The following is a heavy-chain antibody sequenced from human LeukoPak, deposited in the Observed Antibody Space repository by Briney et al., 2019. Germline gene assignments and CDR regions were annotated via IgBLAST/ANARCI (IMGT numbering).Heavy chain of an antibody. V-gene: IGHV3-30*02. D-gene: IGHD3-3*01. J-gene: IGHJ4*02. CDR1: GFTFGGYG. CDR3: AKDLDYDFWSGLVDY. Sequence: GGSLRLSCAASGFTFGGYGIHWVRQGPGKGLEWVAFIPYDESDKYYADSVKGRFTISRDNPKNTLYLQMNSLRAEDTAVYYCAKDLDYDFWSGLVDYWGQGTLVTVSS. CDR2: IPYDESDK.